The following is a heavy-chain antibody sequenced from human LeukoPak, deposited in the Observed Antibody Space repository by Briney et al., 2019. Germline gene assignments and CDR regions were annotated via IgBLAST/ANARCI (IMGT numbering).Heavy chain of an antibody. CDR3: ARSYCSGGSCYSFLGN. CDR2: IYYSGST. D-gene: IGHD2-15*01. Sequence: SETLSLTCTVSGGSISSYYWSWIRQPPGKGLEWIGYIYYSGSTNYNPSLKSRVTISVGTSKNQFSLKLSSVTAADTAVYYCARSYCSGGSCYSFLGNWGQGTLVTVSS. CDR1: GGSISSYY. V-gene: IGHV4-59*01. J-gene: IGHJ4*02.